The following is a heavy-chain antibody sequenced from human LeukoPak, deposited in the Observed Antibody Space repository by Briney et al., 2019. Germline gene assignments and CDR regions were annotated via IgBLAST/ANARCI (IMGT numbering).Heavy chain of an antibody. CDR1: GFTFSSYS. CDR3: ARGNGGTRSRYWYFDL. J-gene: IGHJ2*01. CDR2: ISSSSSFI. V-gene: IGHV3-21*01. D-gene: IGHD4-23*01. Sequence: GSLRLSCAASGFTFSSYSMNWVRQAPGKGLEWVSSISSSSSFIYYADSVKGRFTISRDNAKISLYLQMNSLRAEDTAVYYCARGNGGTRSRYWYFDLWGRGTLVTVSS.